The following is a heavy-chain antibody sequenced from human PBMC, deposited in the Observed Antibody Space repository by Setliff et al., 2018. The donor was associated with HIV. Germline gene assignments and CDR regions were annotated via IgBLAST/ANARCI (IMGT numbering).Heavy chain of an antibody. J-gene: IGHJ4*02. CDR1: GDTDFY. D-gene: IGHD2-21*02. Sequence: SETLSLTCTVSGDTDFYWNWIRQPPGKGLEWIGYIHASGKTNYNPSLKGRVTISLDTSKMQFSLHLTSVTAADTAVYYCATLDPSGGNFLAYWGQGTLVTVSS. CDR3: ATLDPSGGNFLAY. V-gene: IGHV4-4*09. CDR2: IHASGKT.